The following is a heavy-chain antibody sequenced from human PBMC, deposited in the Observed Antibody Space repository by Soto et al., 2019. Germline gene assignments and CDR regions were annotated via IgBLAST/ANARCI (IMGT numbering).Heavy chain of an antibody. V-gene: IGHV1-69*02. J-gene: IGHJ4*02. CDR3: ARANRSCGVDCAWTD. CDR2: IIPIDVVP. CDR1: AGTINTYT. Sequence: QVQLVQAGAEMKKPGSSVKVACKASAGTINTYTMIWVRQAPGQGHEWMGRIIPIDVVPSYAQPHRGRITITADRSTNSAYMELSSLRPEDTAGSYCARANRSCGVDCAWTDWGQGTLVTVSS. D-gene: IGHD2-21*01.